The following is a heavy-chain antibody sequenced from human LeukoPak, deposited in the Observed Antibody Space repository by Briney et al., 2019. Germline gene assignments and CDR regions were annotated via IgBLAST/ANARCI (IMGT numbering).Heavy chain of an antibody. CDR1: GFTFSSYW. Sequence: GGSLRLSCAASGFTFSSYWMHWVRHAPGKGLVWVSRINSDGSSTSYADSVKGRFTISRDNAKSTLYLQMNSLRAEDTAVYYCAKALAYYYDSSGDTKSDAFDIWGQGTMVTVSS. D-gene: IGHD3-22*01. CDR2: INSDGSST. V-gene: IGHV3-74*01. J-gene: IGHJ3*02. CDR3: AKALAYYYDSSGDTKSDAFDI.